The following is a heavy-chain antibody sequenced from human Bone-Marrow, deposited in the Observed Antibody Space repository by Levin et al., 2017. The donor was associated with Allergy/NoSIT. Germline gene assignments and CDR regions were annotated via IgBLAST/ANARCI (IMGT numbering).Heavy chain of an antibody. CDR1: GFTFNSYA. D-gene: IGHD5-12*01. Sequence: GESLKISCAASGFTFNSYAMHWVRQAPGKGLEWVSNIASDGTTKKYADSVKGRFTISRDNSKNTLDLQMNSLSPEDTAVYYCTRFHNAYDWGSFDYWGQGTLVTVSS. J-gene: IGHJ4*02. V-gene: IGHV3-30*01. CDR2: IASDGTTK. CDR3: TRFHNAYDWGSFDY.